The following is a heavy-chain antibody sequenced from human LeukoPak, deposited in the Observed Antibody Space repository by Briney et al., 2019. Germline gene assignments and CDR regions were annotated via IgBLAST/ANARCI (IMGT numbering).Heavy chain of an antibody. CDR3: ARVSAPGGTRLFDY. J-gene: IGHJ4*02. CDR1: AGSISSSSYD. CDR2: IYCTSCT. Sequence: PSENLSCNCTGYAGSISSSSYDRGWIRQPPEKVLEMIGSIYCTSCTYYNPSINSRATVSVDTSKNQYSLKLTSNTAADTAVSNCARVSAPGGTRLFDYWGQGTLVTVSS. D-gene: IGHD2-15*01. V-gene: IGHV4-39*07.